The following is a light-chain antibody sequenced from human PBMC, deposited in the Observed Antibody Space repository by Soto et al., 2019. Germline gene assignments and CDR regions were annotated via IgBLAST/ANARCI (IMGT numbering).Light chain of an antibody. Sequence: EIVLTQSPGTLSLVPGEGATLSCRASQSVKSSYLAWYQQKPGQAPRLLIFGTSNRATGIPDRFRGGGSGTDFTLTISSLEPEDFAVYYCQQYASSPGTFGQGTKVEIK. CDR3: QQYASSPGT. CDR2: GTS. CDR1: QSVKSSY. J-gene: IGKJ1*01. V-gene: IGKV3-20*01.